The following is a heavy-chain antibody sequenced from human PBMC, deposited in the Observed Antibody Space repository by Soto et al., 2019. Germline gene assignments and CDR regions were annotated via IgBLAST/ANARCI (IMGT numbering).Heavy chain of an antibody. CDR1: GYTFTSCS. J-gene: IGHJ6*02. Sequence: QVHLVQSGAEVKKPGASVKVSCKASGYTFTSCSISWVRRAPGQGLEWMGLINTYNGYTNYPQNFQGRVTMTTDTSTGTVYMELRSLTSDDTAVYYCARDLTKGLDVWGQGTTVTVSS. CDR3: ARDLTKGLDV. D-gene: IGHD4-4*01. CDR2: INTYNGYT. V-gene: IGHV1-18*01.